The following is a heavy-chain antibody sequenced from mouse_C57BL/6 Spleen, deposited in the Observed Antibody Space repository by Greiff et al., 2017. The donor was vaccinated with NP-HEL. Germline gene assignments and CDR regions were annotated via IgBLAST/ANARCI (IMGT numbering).Heavy chain of an antibody. D-gene: IGHD4-1*01. Sequence: DVHLVESGGGLVKPGGSLKLSCAASGFTFSSYAMSWVRQTPEKRLEWVATISDGGSYTYYPDNVKGRFTISRDNAKNNLYLQMSHLTSEDTAMYYCARDWTGTNYFDYWGQGTTLTVSS. V-gene: IGHV5-4*01. CDR2: ISDGGSYT. J-gene: IGHJ2*01. CDR3: ARDWTGTNYFDY. CDR1: GFTFSSYA.